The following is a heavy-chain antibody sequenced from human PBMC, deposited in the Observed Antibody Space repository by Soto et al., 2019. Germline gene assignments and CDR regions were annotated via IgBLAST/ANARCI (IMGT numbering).Heavy chain of an antibody. J-gene: IGHJ6*02. V-gene: IGHV5-51*01. CDR2: IYPGYSDT. CDR1: GHSFTSYL. CDR3: ARQGPTVSTRRSDIDV. D-gene: IGHD4-4*01. Sequence: ESLKISCKGSGHSFTSYLIGWVRQMPGKGLEWMGTIYPGYSDTRYSPSFQGQVTISAVKSTSTAYLQWSTLKASDTAMYYCARQGPTVSTRRSDIDVWGQGTKVTVSS.